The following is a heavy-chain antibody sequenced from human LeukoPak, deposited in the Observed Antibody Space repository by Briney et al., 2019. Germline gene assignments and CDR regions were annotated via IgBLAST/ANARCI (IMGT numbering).Heavy chain of an antibody. CDR1: GGSFSGYY. CDR3: ARSPCSGDCYPTYYYYYMDV. J-gene: IGHJ6*03. V-gene: IGHV4-34*01. D-gene: IGHD2-21*02. CDR2: SGDT. Sequence: SETLSLTCAVYGGSFSGYYWSWIRQPPGKGLEWIGESGDTNYNPSLKSRVTISVDTSRNQFSLKLSSVTAADTAVYYCARSPCSGDCYPTYYYYYMDVWGKGTTVTVSS.